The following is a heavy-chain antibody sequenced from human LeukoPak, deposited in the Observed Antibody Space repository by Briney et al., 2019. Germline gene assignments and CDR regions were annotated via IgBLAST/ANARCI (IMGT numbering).Heavy chain of an antibody. CDR3: VRVAAAGTGAAPFDY. CDR1: GFTFSSYG. Sequence: HAGGSLRLSCAASGFTFSSYGMHWVRQAPGKGLEWVAVISYDGSNKYYADSVKGRFTISRDNSKNTLYLQMNSLRAEDTAVYYCVRVAAAGTGAAPFDYWGQGTLVTVSS. J-gene: IGHJ4*02. CDR2: ISYDGSNK. V-gene: IGHV3-30*03. D-gene: IGHD6-13*01.